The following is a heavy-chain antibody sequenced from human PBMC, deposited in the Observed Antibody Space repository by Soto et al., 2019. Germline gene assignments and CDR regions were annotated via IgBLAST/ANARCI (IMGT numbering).Heavy chain of an antibody. CDR3: ARDGSGFHWYFYL. CDR1: GDSVSSKTAT. D-gene: IGHD6-19*01. V-gene: IGHV6-1*01. CDR2: TYYRSKWYN. J-gene: IGHJ2*01. Sequence: QVQLQQSGPGLVKPSQTLSLICAISGDSVSSKTATWNWIRQSPSRGLEWLGRTYYRSKWYNDYAFPVKSRVVITPHTSKTQLSPQLNSVTPEDAAVYFCARDGSGFHWYFYLWGRGTLVTVSS.